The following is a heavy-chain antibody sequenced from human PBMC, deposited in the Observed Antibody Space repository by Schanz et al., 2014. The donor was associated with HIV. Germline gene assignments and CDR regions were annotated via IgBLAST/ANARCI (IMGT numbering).Heavy chain of an antibody. V-gene: IGHV3-23*04. CDR2: ISGSGGST. J-gene: IGHJ4*02. CDR1: GFLFSSYA. Sequence: EVQLVESGGGLVQPGGSLRLSCAASGFLFSSYAMSWVRQAAGKGLEWVSVISGSGGSTYYADSVKGRFTISRDNSKKTLYLQMNSLRAEDTAVYYCAKGQRGVVRGDIDYWGQGTLVTVSS. CDR3: AKGQRGVVRGDIDY. D-gene: IGHD3-10*01.